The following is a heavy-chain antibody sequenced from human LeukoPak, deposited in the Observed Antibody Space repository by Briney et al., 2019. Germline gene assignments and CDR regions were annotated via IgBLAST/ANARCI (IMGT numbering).Heavy chain of an antibody. CDR2: IKQDGSEI. J-gene: IGHJ4*02. V-gene: IGHV3-7*01. Sequence: GGSLRLSCAASGFTFSSYAMSWVRQAPGKGLEWVANIKQDGSEIYYVDSVKGRFTISRDNAKNSLYLQMNSLRAEDTAVYFCASGTLLQHRKTVFSAFDYWGQGTLVTVSS. CDR1: GFTFSSYA. D-gene: IGHD3-22*01. CDR3: ASGTLLQHRKTVFSAFDY.